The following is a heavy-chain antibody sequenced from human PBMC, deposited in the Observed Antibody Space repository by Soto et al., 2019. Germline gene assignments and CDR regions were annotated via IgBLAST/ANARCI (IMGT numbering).Heavy chain of an antibody. Sequence: ASVKVSCQASGYTFTRYDINWVRQATGHGLEWMGWMNPNSGNTGYAQKFQGRVTMARNTSISTAYMELSSLRSEDTAVYYCARGSSSWYSLQYYGMDVWGQGTTVTVSS. V-gene: IGHV1-8*01. D-gene: IGHD6-13*01. J-gene: IGHJ6*02. CDR1: GYTFTRYD. CDR3: ARGSSSWYSLQYYGMDV. CDR2: MNPNSGNT.